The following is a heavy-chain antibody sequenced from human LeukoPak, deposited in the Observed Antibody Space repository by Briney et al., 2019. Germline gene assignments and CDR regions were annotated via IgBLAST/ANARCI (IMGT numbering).Heavy chain of an antibody. CDR3: ARERVGSPNWFDP. D-gene: IGHD6-13*01. J-gene: IGHJ5*02. Sequence: SETLSLTCTVSGGSTSRYYWSWIRQPPGKGLEWIGYIYYSGSTNYNPSLKSRVTISVDTSKNQFSLKLSSVTAADTAVYYCARERVGSPNWFDPWGQGTLVTVSS. CDR1: GGSTSRYY. V-gene: IGHV4-59*01. CDR2: IYYSGST.